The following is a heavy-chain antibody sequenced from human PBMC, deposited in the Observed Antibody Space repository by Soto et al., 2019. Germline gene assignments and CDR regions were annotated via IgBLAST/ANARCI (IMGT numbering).Heavy chain of an antibody. CDR3: ARDSQTKPNTMIVVVMDY. CDR1: GFTFSSYS. CDR2: ISSSSSYI. Sequence: GGSLRLSCAASGFTFSSYSRNWVRQAPGKGLEWVSSISSSSSYIYYADSVKGRFTISRDNAKNSLYLQMNSLRAEDTAVYYCARDSQTKPNTMIVVVMDYWGQGTLVTVSS. D-gene: IGHD3-22*01. J-gene: IGHJ4*02. V-gene: IGHV3-21*01.